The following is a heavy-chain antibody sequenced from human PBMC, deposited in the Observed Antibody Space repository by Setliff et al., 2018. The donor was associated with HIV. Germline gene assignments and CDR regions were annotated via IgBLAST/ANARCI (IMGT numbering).Heavy chain of an antibody. CDR2: IRYDGSNK. J-gene: IGHJ1*01. Sequence: GGSLRLSCAASEFTFSSYGMHWVRQAPGKGLEWVAFIRYDGSNKYYADSVKGRFTISRDNSKNTLYLQMNSLRSEDTAVFYCARVAVPGLAYFPHWGQGTLVTVSS. D-gene: IGHD6-19*01. V-gene: IGHV3-30*02. CDR3: ARVAVPGLAYFPH. CDR1: EFTFSSYG.